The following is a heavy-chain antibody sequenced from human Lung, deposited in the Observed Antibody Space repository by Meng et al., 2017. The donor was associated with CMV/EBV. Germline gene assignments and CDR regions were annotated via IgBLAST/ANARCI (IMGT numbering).Heavy chain of an antibody. V-gene: IGHV4-30-4*02. D-gene: IGHD2-2*01. CDR3: AREPPDYCTSASCDYFDY. Sequence: SXTLSLTCTVSGGSISSGDFYWTWIRQSPGKGLEWIGYVHHSRGTYYNPSPRSRVVISAETSKNQFSLRLTSVTAADTAMYYCAREPPDYCTSASCDYFDYWGQGTLVTVSS. CDR2: VHHSRGT. CDR1: GGSISSGDFY. J-gene: IGHJ4*02.